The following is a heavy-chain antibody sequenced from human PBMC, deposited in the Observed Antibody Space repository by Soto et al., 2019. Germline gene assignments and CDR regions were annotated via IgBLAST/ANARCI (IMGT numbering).Heavy chain of an antibody. D-gene: IGHD2-2*01. V-gene: IGHV4-31*03. CDR2: VYYSGSS. CDR3: AKLSCTSSTCYFPGWFDP. J-gene: IGHJ5*02. CDR1: GYSVSSSDYY. Sequence: SETLSLTCSVSGYSVSSSDYYWAWIRQPPGKGLEWIANVYYSGSSYYNPSLKSRLTISVDTTKNQFSLQLKSMTAADTAVYYCAKLSCTSSTCYFPGWFDPWGQGTLVTVSS.